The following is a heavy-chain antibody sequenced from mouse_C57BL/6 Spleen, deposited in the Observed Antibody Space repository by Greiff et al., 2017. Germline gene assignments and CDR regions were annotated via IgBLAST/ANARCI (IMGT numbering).Heavy chain of an antibody. CDR3: VRHPCYDYDEPFDV. CDR2: IRSKSNNYAT. V-gene: IGHV10-1*01. Sequence: EVQVVESGGGLVQPKGSLKLSCAASGFSFNTYAMNWVRQAPGKGLGWVARIRSKSNNYATYYADSVKDRFTISRDDSESMLYLQMNNLKTEDTAMYYCVRHPCYDYDEPFDVWGTGTTVTVSS. D-gene: IGHD2-4*01. CDR1: GFSFNTYA. J-gene: IGHJ1*03.